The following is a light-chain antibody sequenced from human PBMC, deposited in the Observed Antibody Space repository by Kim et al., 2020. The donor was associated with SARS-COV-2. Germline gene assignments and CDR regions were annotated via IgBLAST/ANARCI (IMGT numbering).Light chain of an antibody. CDR3: SSYAGSNNLV. Sequence: GPSATISCTGTSSDVGGDNYVSWYQQHPGKAPKRMIYEVSKRPSGVPDRFSGSKSGNTASLTVSGLQAEDEADYYCSSYAGSNNLVFGGGTQLTVL. V-gene: IGLV2-8*01. CDR1: SSDVGGDNY. CDR2: EVS. J-gene: IGLJ2*01.